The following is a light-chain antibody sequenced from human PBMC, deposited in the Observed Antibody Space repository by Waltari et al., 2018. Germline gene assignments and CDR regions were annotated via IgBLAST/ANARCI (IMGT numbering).Light chain of an antibody. CDR1: QDISNY. Sequence: DIQMTQSPSSLSASIGDRVTITCQASQDISNYLLWYQRKPGKAPRVLIYDASTLGRGVPCRFSGSGSGTDFTFTIAALQPEDFATYFCQHYDNFPFTFGPGTTVDVK. CDR2: DAS. CDR3: QHYDNFPFT. V-gene: IGKV1-33*01. J-gene: IGKJ3*01.